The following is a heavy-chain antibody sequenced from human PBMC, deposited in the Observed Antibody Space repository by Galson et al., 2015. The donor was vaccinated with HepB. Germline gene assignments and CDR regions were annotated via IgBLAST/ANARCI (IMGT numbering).Heavy chain of an antibody. V-gene: IGHV4-39*01. D-gene: IGHD6-19*01. CDR1: GGSISSSSYY. CDR3: ARLSGWYYLYYFDY. CDR2: IYYSGST. J-gene: IGHJ4*02. Sequence: SETLSLTCTVSGGSISSSSYYWGWIRQPPGKGLEWIGSIYYSGSTYYNPSLKSRVTISVDTSKNQFSLKLSSVTAADTAVYYCARLSGWYYLYYFDYWGQGTLVTVSS.